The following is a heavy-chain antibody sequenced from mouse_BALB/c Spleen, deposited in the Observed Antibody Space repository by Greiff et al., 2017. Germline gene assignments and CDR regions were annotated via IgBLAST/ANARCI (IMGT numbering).Heavy chain of an antibody. V-gene: IGHV3-6*02. CDR2: ISYDGSN. CDR1: GYSITSGYY. CDR3: ARGGYRYDKAWFAY. Sequence: VQLQQSGPGLVKPSQSLSLTCSVTGYSITSGYYWNWIRQFPGNKLEWMGYISYDGSNNYNPSLKNRISITRDTSKNQFFLKLNSVTTEDTATYYCARGGYRYDKAWFAYWGQGTLVTVSA. J-gene: IGHJ3*01. D-gene: IGHD2-14*01.